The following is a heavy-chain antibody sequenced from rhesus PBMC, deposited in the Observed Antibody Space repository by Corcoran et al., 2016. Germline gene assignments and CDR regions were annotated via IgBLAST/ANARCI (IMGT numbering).Heavy chain of an antibody. Sequence: QVQLQESGPGLVKPSETLSLTCAVSGGSISDDYYWSWIRQPPGKGLEWIGRNSGSSGSNNYNPSLKSRVTISTDTSKNQFSLKLSSVAAADTAVYYCARGGWNCFDYWGQGVLVTVSS. V-gene: IGHV4-106*01. CDR1: GGSISDDYY. CDR2: NSGSSGSN. D-gene: IGHD1-1*01. J-gene: IGHJ4*01. CDR3: ARGGWNCFDY.